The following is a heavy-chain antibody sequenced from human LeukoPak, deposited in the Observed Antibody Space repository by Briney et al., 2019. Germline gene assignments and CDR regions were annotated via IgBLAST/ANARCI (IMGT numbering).Heavy chain of an antibody. Sequence: NPSETLSLTCAVYGGSFSGYYWSWLRQPPGKGLEWIGYISYTGNTYYNPSLKSRVTMSLDTSKNQFSLKLRSVTAADTAVYYCARVRDYDSSGYELIDYWGQGTLVTVSS. CDR2: ISYTGNT. D-gene: IGHD3-22*01. V-gene: IGHV4-34*09. CDR3: ARVRDYDSSGYELIDY. J-gene: IGHJ4*02. CDR1: GGSFSGYY.